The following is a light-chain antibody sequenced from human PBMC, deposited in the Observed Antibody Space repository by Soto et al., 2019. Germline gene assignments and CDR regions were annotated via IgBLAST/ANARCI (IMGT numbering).Light chain of an antibody. CDR2: DAS. V-gene: IGKV1-5*01. Sequence: DIRMIQSHSTLSATAGDGDTITCRTSQSISSWLAWYQHKPGKAPKLLIYDASNLDSGVPSRFSGSGSGTEFSLTISNLPCDDCATYYCQQYENYWTFGQGTKVDIK. J-gene: IGKJ1*01. CDR1: QSISSW. CDR3: QQYENYWT.